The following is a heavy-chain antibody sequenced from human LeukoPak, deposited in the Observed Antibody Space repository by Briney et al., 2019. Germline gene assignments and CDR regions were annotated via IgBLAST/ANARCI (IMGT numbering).Heavy chain of an antibody. CDR1: GFTFSGSA. D-gene: IGHD4-17*01. V-gene: IGHV3-73*01. J-gene: IGHJ4*02. CDR3: TRLSGPATPHYGDYFDY. CDR2: IRSKANSYAT. Sequence: GGSLRLSCAASGFTFSGSAMHWVRQASGKGLEWVGRIRSKANSYATAYAASVEGRFTISRDDSKNTAYLQMNSLKTEDTAVYYCTRLSGPATPHYGDYFDYWGQGTLVTVSS.